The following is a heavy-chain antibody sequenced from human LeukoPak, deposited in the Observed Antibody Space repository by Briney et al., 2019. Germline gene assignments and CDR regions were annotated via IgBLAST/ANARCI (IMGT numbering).Heavy chain of an antibody. CDR2: ISSSSSYI. CDR1: GFTFSSYS. D-gene: IGHD3-3*01. Sequence: GGSLRLSCAASGFTFSSYSMNWVRQAPGKGLEWVSSISSSSSYIYYADSVKGRFTISRDNAKNSLYLQMNSLRAEDTAVYYCARVRTIFGVGRDYWGQGTLVTVSS. CDR3: ARVRTIFGVGRDY. J-gene: IGHJ4*02. V-gene: IGHV3-21*01.